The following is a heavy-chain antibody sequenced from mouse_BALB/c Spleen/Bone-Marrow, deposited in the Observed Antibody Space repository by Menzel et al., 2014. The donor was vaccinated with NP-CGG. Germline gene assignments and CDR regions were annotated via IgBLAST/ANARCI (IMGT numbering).Heavy chain of an antibody. CDR2: IDPANDNT. V-gene: IGHV14-3*02. CDR3: ARYGGRYYAMDY. Sequence: VQLQQSGAELVKPGASVKLSCTASGFNIXDTYMHWVKQRPEQGLEWIGRIDPANDNTNYDPRFQGKATITADTSSNTAYLQLSSLTSEDTAVYYCARYGGRYYAMDYWGQGTPVTVSS. D-gene: IGHD1-1*01. J-gene: IGHJ4*01. CDR1: GFNIXDTY.